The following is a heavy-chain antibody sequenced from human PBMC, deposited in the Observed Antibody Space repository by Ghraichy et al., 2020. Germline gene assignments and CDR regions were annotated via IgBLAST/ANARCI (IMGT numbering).Heavy chain of an antibody. CDR1: GGSISSSNW. CDR3: ARAHRDSGSREFDY. V-gene: IGHV4-4*02. CDR2: IYHSGST. J-gene: IGHJ4*02. Sequence: SETLSLTCAVSGGSISSSNWWSWVRQPPGKGLEWIGEIYHSGSTNYNPSLKSRVTISVDKSKNQFSLKLSSVTAADTAVYYCARAHRDSGSREFDYWGQGTLVTVSS. D-gene: IGHD1-26*01.